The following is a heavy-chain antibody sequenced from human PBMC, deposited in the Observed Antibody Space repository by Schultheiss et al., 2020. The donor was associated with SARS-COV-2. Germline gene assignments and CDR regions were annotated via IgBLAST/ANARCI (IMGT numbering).Heavy chain of an antibody. J-gene: IGHJ4*02. D-gene: IGHD1/OR15-1a*01. CDR1: GFTVSSNY. Sequence: GGSLRLSCAASGFTVSSNYMSWVRQAPGKGLEWVSAISGSGGSTYYADSVKGRFTISRDNSKNTLYLQMNSLRAEDTAVYYCAKDPLGTGITDYWGQGTLVTVSS. CDR2: ISGSGGST. CDR3: AKDPLGTGITDY. V-gene: IGHV3-23*01.